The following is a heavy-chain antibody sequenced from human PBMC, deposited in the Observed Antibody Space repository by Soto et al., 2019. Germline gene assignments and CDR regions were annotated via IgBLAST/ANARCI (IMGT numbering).Heavy chain of an antibody. Sequence: QVQLVQSGAEVKKPGSSVKVSCKASGGTFSSYAISWVRQAPGQGLEWMGGIIPIFGTANYAQKFQGRVTITADESTSTAYIELSSLRSEDTAVYYCASDDYCSSTSCYTRGNWFDPWGQGTLVTVSS. D-gene: IGHD2-2*02. CDR1: GGTFSSYA. J-gene: IGHJ5*02. CDR2: IIPIFGTA. CDR3: ASDDYCSSTSCYTRGNWFDP. V-gene: IGHV1-69*01.